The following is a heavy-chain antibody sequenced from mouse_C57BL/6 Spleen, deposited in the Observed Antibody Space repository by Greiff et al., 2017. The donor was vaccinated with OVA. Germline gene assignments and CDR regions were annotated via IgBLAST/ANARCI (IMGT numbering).Heavy chain of an antibody. J-gene: IGHJ4*01. V-gene: IGHV2-4*01. CDR3: AKKASNYEGGAMDY. CDR1: GFSLTSYG. CDR2: IWSGGST. Sequence: QVQLKESGPGLVQPSQSLSITCTVSGFSLTSYGVHWVRQPPGKGLEWLGVIWSGGSTDYNAAFISRLSIIKDNSKSQVFFKMNSLKADDTAIYYCAKKASNYEGGAMDYWGQGTSVTVSS. D-gene: IGHD2-5*01.